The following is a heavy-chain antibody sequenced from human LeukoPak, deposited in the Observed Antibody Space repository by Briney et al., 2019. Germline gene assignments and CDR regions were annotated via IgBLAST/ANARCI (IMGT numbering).Heavy chain of an antibody. Sequence: PGGSLRLSCVASGITFSTYAMSWVRQAPGKGLEWVSVISSSGSSTYYADSVKGRFTISRDNLKNTLYLQMNSLRAEDTAVYYCAKDRIRTTIFGVVEWFDPWGQGTLVTVSS. CDR3: AKDRIRTTIFGVVEWFDP. J-gene: IGHJ5*02. CDR2: ISSSGSST. D-gene: IGHD3-3*01. V-gene: IGHV3-23*01. CDR1: GITFSTYA.